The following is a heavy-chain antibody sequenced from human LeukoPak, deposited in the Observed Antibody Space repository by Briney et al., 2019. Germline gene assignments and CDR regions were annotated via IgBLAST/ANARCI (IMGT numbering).Heavy chain of an antibody. Sequence: SETLSLTCNVSGDSISSHYWTWIRQPPGKGLEWIGYVHYSGSTNSKPSLKSRVTISVDTSKNQFSLKLSSVTAADTAIYYCARGCASPPCFFDYWGQGALVTVSS. V-gene: IGHV4-59*11. J-gene: IGHJ4*02. CDR2: VHYSGST. CDR1: GDSISSHY. D-gene: IGHD4/OR15-4a*01. CDR3: ARGCASPPCFFDY.